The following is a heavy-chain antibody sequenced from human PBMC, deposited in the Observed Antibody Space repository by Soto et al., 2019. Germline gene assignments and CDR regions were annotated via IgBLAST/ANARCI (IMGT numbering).Heavy chain of an antibody. CDR2: ISGYNGIT. Sequence: QVQLVQSGAEVKKPGASVKVSCKASGYTFTSYGITWVRQAPGQGLEWMGWISGYNGITNYPQKLQGRVTMTTDTSTSTAYMELGSLRSDDTAVYYCARDPTIFGVVQNYGMDVWGQGTTVTVSS. D-gene: IGHD3-3*01. J-gene: IGHJ6*02. CDR3: ARDPTIFGVVQNYGMDV. CDR1: GYTFTSYG. V-gene: IGHV1-18*01.